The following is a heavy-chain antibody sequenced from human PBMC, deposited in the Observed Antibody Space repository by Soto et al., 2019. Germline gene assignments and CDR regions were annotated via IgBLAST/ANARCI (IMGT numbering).Heavy chain of an antibody. V-gene: IGHV3-15*01. Sequence: GGSLRLSCAASGFSFSNAWMSWVRQAPGKGLEWVGRIKRTNDGGTTDYTAPVKGRFTISRDDSKNTLYLQMNSLRAEDTAVYYCARDSGRPINCSSTSCYSRRYYYYYGMDVWGQGTTVTVSS. J-gene: IGHJ6*02. D-gene: IGHD2-2*02. CDR2: IKRTNDGGTT. CDR1: GFSFSNAW. CDR3: ARDSGRPINCSSTSCYSRRYYYYYGMDV.